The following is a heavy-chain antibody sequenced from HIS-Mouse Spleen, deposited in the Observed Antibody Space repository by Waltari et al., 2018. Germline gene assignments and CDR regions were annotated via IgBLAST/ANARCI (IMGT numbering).Heavy chain of an antibody. Sequence: QLQLQESGPGLVKPSETLSLTCTVSGGSISSSSYYWGWIRQPPGKGLAWIGSIYYSGGTTSNPSLKSRVTISVDTSKNQFSLRLSSVTAADTAVYYCAREIPYSSSWYDWYFDLWGRGTLVTVSS. J-gene: IGHJ2*01. CDR2: IYYSGGT. V-gene: IGHV4-39*07. D-gene: IGHD6-13*01. CDR1: GGSISSSSYY. CDR3: AREIPYSSSWYDWYFDL.